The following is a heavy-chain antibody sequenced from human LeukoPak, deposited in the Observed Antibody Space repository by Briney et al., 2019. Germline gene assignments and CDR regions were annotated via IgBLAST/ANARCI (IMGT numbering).Heavy chain of an antibody. Sequence: ASVKVSCKASGGTFSSYAISWVRQAPGQGLEWMGGVIPIFGTANYAQKFQGRVTITADKSTSTAYMELSSLRSEDTAVYYCARDNSVRDEAWWFNPWGQGTLVTVSS. D-gene: IGHD5-24*01. CDR2: VIPIFGTA. CDR3: ARDNSVRDEAWWFNP. J-gene: IGHJ5*02. CDR1: GGTFSSYA. V-gene: IGHV1-69*06.